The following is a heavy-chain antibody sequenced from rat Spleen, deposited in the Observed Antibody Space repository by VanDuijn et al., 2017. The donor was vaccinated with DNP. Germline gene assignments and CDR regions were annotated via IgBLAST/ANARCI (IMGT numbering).Heavy chain of an antibody. J-gene: IGHJ4*01. Sequence: EVQLVETGGGLVHPGRSLKLSCVASGLIFSNYWMNWIRQAPGKGLEWVASINRDGNSSYYPDSVEGRFIISRDNGRNTVFLQMDSLRSEDTATYYCATTGGLLGDAMDAGGQGTSVTVSS. CDR1: GLIFSNYW. D-gene: IGHD1-6*01. CDR3: ATTGGLLGDAMDA. V-gene: IGHV5-58*01. CDR2: INRDGNSS.